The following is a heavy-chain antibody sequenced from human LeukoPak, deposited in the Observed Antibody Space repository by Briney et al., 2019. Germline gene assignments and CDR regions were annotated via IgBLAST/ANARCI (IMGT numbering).Heavy chain of an antibody. CDR3: VKQNY. Sequence: GGSLRLSCAASGFTFDDYAMHWVRQAPGKGLEWVSGISWNSGSIGYADSVKGRFTISRDNAKNSLYLQMNSLGAEDTALYYCVKQNYWGQGTLVTVSS. CDR2: ISWNSGSI. CDR1: GFTFDDYA. V-gene: IGHV3-9*01. J-gene: IGHJ4*02.